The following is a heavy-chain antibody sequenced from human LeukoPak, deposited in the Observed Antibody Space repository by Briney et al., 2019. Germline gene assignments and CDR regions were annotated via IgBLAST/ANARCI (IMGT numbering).Heavy chain of an antibody. V-gene: IGHV3-23*01. CDR1: GLTFSSYA. CDR3: AEGVGEYQLLYPLDY. D-gene: IGHD2-2*02. J-gene: IGHJ4*02. CDR2: ISGSGGST. Sequence: GGSLRLSCAASGLTFSSYAISSVRQAPGKGLEWVSAISGSGGSTYYADSVKGRFTISRDNSKNTLYLQMNSLSDEDTAVYYCAEGVGEYQLLYPLDYWGQGTLVTVSS.